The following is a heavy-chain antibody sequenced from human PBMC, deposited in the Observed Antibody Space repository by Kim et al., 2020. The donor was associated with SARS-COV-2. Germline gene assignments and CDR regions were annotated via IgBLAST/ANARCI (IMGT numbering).Heavy chain of an antibody. V-gene: IGHV3-21*01. J-gene: IGHJ6*02. Sequence: GGSLRLSCAASGFTFSSYSMNWVRQAPGKGLEWVSSISSSSSYIYYADSVKGRFTISRDNAKNSLYLQMNSLRAEDTAVYYCASVAAAGPTFYYYYGKDVWGQGTTVTVSS. D-gene: IGHD6-13*01. CDR2: ISSSSSYI. CDR1: GFTFSSYS. CDR3: ASVAAAGPTFYYYYGKDV.